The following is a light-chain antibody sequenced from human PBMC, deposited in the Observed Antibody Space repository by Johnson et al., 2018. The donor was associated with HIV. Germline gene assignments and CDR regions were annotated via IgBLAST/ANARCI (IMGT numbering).Light chain of an antibody. CDR3: GTWDSRLRSGF. CDR2: DNN. Sequence: QSVLTQPPSVSAAPGQKVAISCSGSSSNIGNNYVSWYQQVPGTAPKLLIYDNNKRPSGTPDRFSGSKSGTSATLGITGLQTGDEADYYCGTWDSRLRSGFFGTGTKVTVL. J-gene: IGLJ1*01. V-gene: IGLV1-51*01. CDR1: SSNIGNNY.